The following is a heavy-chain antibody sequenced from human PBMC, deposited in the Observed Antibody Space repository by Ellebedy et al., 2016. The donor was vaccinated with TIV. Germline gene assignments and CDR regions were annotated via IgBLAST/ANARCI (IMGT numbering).Heavy chain of an antibody. CDR1: GYTFTSYG. CDR3: AKNTGGYYYYGMDV. D-gene: IGHD7-27*01. J-gene: IGHJ6*02. CDR2: ISAYNGNT. Sequence: AASVKVSCKASGYTFTSYGISWVRQAPGQGLKWMGWISAYNGNTNYAQKLQGRVTMTTDTSTSTAYMELRSLRSDDTAVYYCAKNTGGYYYYGMDVWGQGTTVTVSS. V-gene: IGHV1-18*01.